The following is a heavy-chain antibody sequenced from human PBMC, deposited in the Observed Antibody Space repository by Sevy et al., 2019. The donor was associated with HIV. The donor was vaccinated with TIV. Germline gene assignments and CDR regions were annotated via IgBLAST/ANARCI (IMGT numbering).Heavy chain of an antibody. D-gene: IGHD3-3*01. Sequence: GGSLRLSCTASGFTFGDYAMSWFRQAPGKGLEWVGFIRSKAYGGTTEYAASVKGRFTISRDDSKSIAYLQMNSLKTEDTAVYYCTREPKYYDFWSGYYKGGYYGMDVWGQRTTVTVSS. J-gene: IGHJ6*02. CDR2: IRSKAYGGTT. V-gene: IGHV3-49*03. CDR1: GFTFGDYA. CDR3: TREPKYYDFWSGYYKGGYYGMDV.